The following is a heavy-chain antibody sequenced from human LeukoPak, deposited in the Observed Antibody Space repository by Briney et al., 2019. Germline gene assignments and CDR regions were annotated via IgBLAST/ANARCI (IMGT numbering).Heavy chain of an antibody. J-gene: IGHJ5*02. CDR2: ISYDGSNK. Sequence: GGSLRLSCAASGFTFSSYGMHWVRQAPGKGLGWVAVISYDGSNKYYADSVKGRFTISRDNSKNTLYLQMNSLRAEDTAVYYCAKLTTVTTSASWGQGTLVTVSS. D-gene: IGHD4-17*01. V-gene: IGHV3-30*18. CDR3: AKLTTVTTSAS. CDR1: GFTFSSYG.